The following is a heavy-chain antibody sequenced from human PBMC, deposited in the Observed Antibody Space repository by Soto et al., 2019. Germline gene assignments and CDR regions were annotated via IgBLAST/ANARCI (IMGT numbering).Heavy chain of an antibody. Sequence: QVQLQESGPGLVKPSQTLSLTCTVSGDSISSGGYYWSWIRQHPGKGLEWIGYIYYSGSTYYNPSLNSRLTISVDTSNNQFSLKLSSVTAADTAVYFCARGGGSSVGIHDLWGQGTLVTVCS. CDR2: IYYSGST. CDR1: GDSISSGGYY. D-gene: IGHD2-15*01. CDR3: ARGGGSSVGIHDL. J-gene: IGHJ5*02. V-gene: IGHV4-31*03.